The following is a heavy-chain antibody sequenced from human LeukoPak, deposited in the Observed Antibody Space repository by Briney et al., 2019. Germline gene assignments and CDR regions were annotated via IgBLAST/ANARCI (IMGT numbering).Heavy chain of an antibody. CDR2: IKQDGSDK. Sequence: GGSLRLSCAASGFTFSNYWMNWVRQAPGKGLECVAHIKQDGSDKYYVDSVKGRFTISRDNAKNSLYLQMNSLRAEDTAVYYCASPYSSRWYELCYWGQGTLVTVSS. CDR3: ASPYSSRWYELCY. V-gene: IGHV3-7*01. CDR1: GFTFSNYW. D-gene: IGHD6-13*01. J-gene: IGHJ4*02.